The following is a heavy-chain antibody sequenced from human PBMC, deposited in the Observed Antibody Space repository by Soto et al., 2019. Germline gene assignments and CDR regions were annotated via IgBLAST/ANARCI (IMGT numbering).Heavy chain of an antibody. V-gene: IGHV3-23*01. CDR2: ISGSGGST. Sequence: EVQLLESGGGLVQPGGSLRLSCAASGFTFSSYAMSWVRQAPGKGLEWVSAISGSGGSTYYADSVKGRFTISRDNSKNTLYLQMNSLRAEDTAVYYCAKGEGSGSYYQADAFDIWGQGTMVTVSS. J-gene: IGHJ3*02. CDR3: AKGEGSGSYYQADAFDI. CDR1: GFTFSSYA. D-gene: IGHD3-10*01.